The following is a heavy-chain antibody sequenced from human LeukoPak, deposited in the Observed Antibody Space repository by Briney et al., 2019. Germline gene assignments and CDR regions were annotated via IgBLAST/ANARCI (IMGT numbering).Heavy chain of an antibody. CDR1: GYTFTGYY. CDR2: INPNSGGT. CDR3: ARDLEYLYPGGAFDI. V-gene: IGHV1-2*02. J-gene: IGHJ3*02. Sequence: GASVKVSCKASGYTFTGYYMHWVRQAPGQGLEWMGWINPNSGGTNYAQKFQGRVTMTRDTSISTAYVELSRLRSDDTAVYYCARDLEYLYPGGAFDIWGQGTMVTVSS. D-gene: IGHD3-16*01.